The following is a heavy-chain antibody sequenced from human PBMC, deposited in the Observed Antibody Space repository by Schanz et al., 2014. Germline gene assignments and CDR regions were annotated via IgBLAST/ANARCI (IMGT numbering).Heavy chain of an antibody. D-gene: IGHD3-10*01. CDR2: ISRSSSTI. CDR3: AKDLHSNSGNYYSYYFDS. J-gene: IGHJ4*02. Sequence: EVQLVESGGGLVQPGGSLRLSCAASAFIFRSYSMHWVRQAPGKGLEWVSYISRSSSTIYYADSVRGRFTISRDNAKNSLYLQMNSLRAEDTAVYFCAKDLHSNSGNYYSYYFDSWGPGALVTVSS. CDR1: AFIFRSYS. V-gene: IGHV3-48*01.